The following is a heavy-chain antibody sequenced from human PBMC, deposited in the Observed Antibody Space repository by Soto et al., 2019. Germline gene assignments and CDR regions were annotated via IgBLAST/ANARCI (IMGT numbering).Heavy chain of an antibody. CDR1: GFTCSSYW. Sequence: GSLRLSCAASGFTCSSYWMSWVRQAPGKGLEWVANIKQDGSEKYYVDSVKGRFTISRDNAKNSLYLQMNSLRAEDTAVYYCARDTELRDAFDIWGQGTMVTVSS. D-gene: IGHD1-26*01. J-gene: IGHJ3*02. V-gene: IGHV3-7*03. CDR3: ARDTELRDAFDI. CDR2: IKQDGSEK.